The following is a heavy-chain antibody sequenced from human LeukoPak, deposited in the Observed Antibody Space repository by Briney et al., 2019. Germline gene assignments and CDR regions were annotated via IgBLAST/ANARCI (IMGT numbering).Heavy chain of an antibody. Sequence: GGSLRLSCAASGFTFSSYGMSWVRQAPGKGLEWVSAIGGRDGSTYYADSVKGRFTISRDNSKNTLYVQMNSLRAEDTAVYYCARDPRLYTSGWYCDYWGQGTLVTVSS. CDR3: ARDPRLYTSGWYCDY. V-gene: IGHV3-23*01. CDR1: GFTFSSYG. CDR2: IGGRDGST. D-gene: IGHD6-25*01. J-gene: IGHJ4*02.